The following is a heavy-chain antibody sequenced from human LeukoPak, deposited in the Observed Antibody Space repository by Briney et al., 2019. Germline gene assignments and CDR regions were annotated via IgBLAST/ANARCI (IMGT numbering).Heavy chain of an antibody. CDR2: IYPGDSDT. CDR1: EYSFTNYW. D-gene: IGHD2-2*01. J-gene: IGHJ4*02. V-gene: IGHV5-51*01. CDR3: ARQRCSSTSCPIDY. Sequence: GESLKISCKGSEYSFTNYWIGWVRQMPGKGLEWMGIIYPGDSDTRYSPSFQGQVTISADKSISTAYLQWSSLKASDTAMYYCARQRCSSTSCPIDYWGQGTLVTVSS.